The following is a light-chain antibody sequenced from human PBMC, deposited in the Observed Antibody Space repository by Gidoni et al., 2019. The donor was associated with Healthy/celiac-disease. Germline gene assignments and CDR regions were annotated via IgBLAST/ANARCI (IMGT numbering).Light chain of an antibody. J-gene: IGKJ4*01. CDR2: GAS. Sequence: EIVMTQSPATLSVSPGERATLSCRASQSVNSNLAWYQQKPGQAPRLLIYGASTRATGIPARFSCSGSWTEFTLTISSLQSEDFAVYYCQQYNNWPPLTFGGGTKVEIK. CDR1: QSVNSN. CDR3: QQYNNWPPLT. V-gene: IGKV3-15*01.